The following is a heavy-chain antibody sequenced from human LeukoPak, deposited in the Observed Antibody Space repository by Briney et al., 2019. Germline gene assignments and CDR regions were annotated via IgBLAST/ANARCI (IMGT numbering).Heavy chain of an antibody. CDR2: VSSGASST. CDR3: AKDARGSEGF. V-gene: IGHV3-23*01. D-gene: IGHD3-10*01. J-gene: IGHJ4*02. CDR1: GFTFSTYA. Sequence: GGSLRLSCAASGFTFSTYAMSWVRQAPGKGLEWVSAVSSGASSTYYVDSARGRFTISRDNSKNTLYLQMNSLSADDTAVYYCAKDARGSEGFWGQGTLVTVSS.